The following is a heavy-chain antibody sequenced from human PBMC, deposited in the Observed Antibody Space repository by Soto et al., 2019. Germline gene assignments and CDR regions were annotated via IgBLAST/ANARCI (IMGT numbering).Heavy chain of an antibody. CDR1: GFTFSSYA. CDR2: ISYDGSNK. V-gene: IGHV3-30-3*01. J-gene: IGHJ4*02. D-gene: IGHD6-13*01. CDR3: ARSDGGDSSSWYY. Sequence: PGGSLRLSCAASGFTFSSYAMHWVRQAPGKGLEWVAVISYDGSNKYYADSVKGRFTISRDNSKNTLYLQMNSLRAEDTAVYYCARSDGGDSSSWYYWGQGTLVTVSS.